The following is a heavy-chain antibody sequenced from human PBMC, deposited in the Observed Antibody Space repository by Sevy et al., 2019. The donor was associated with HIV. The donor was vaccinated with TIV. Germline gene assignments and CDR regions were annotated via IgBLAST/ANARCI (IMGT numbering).Heavy chain of an antibody. D-gene: IGHD4-17*01. CDR2: ISHDGGTQ. Sequence: GGSLRLSCAASGFSFSRYGIHWVRQAPGRGLEWVALISHDGGTQYYADSVKGRFTVSRDNSKYTAYLEMDSLSTEDTAVYFCAKDLFGDYCLCSVDYWGQRALVTVSS. CDR3: AKDLFGDYCLCSVDY. V-gene: IGHV3-30*18. CDR1: GFSFSRYG. J-gene: IGHJ4*02.